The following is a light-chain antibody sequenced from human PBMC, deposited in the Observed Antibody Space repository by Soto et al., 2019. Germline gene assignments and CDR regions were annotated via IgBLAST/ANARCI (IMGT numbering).Light chain of an antibody. Sequence: DVVMTQSPLSLPVTPGEPASISCRSSQSLLHSNGHNYLAWYLQKPGQSPQLLLYLVSNRASGVADRFSGSGSGTDFTLKISIVEAEDVGVYYCMPTLQVPYTFGPGTKVDIK. CDR2: LVS. J-gene: IGKJ3*01. CDR3: MPTLQVPYT. V-gene: IGKV2-28*01. CDR1: QSLLHSNGHNY.